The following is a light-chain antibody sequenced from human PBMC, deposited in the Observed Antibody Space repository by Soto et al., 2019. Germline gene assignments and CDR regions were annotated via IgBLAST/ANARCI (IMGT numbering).Light chain of an antibody. Sequence: QSALTQPASVSGSPGQSITISCTGTSSDVVGYNYVSWYQQHPGKAPKPMIYEASNRPSGVSNRFSGAKTGNTAPLTISGLQAEDKADDYSSSYTSSSTLSVFGSGTKVTV. V-gene: IGLV2-14*01. CDR2: EAS. J-gene: IGLJ1*01. CDR3: SSYTSSSTLSV. CDR1: SSDVVGYNY.